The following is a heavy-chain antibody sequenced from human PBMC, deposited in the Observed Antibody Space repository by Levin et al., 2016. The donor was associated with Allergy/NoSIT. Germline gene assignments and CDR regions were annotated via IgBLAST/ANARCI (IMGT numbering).Heavy chain of an antibody. CDR2: VNTVSGDT. D-gene: IGHD1-14*01. CDR3: ARDLIGGNPYDY. Sequence: WVRQAPGQGLEWMGWVNTVSGDTTYSQKFQDRVTMTRDTSANIAYLDLSSLTSEDTAVYYCARDLIGGNPYDYWGQGTSVTVSS. J-gene: IGHJ4*02. V-gene: IGHV1-3*04.